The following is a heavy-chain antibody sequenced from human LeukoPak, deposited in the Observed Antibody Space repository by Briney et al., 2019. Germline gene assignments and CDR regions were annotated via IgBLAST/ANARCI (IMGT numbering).Heavy chain of an antibody. J-gene: IGHJ5*02. CDR2: INTNTGNP. Sequence: ASVKVSCKASGYTFTSYAMNWVRQAPGQGLEWMGWINTNTGNPTYAQGFTGRFVFSLDTSVSTAYLQISSLKAEDTAVYYCARGGITMVRGVSGFDPWGQGTLVTISS. V-gene: IGHV7-4-1*02. D-gene: IGHD3-10*01. CDR3: ARGGITMVRGVSGFDP. CDR1: GYTFTSYA.